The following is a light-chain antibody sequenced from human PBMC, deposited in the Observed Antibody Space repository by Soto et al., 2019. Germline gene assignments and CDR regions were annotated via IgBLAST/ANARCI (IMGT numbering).Light chain of an antibody. Sequence: MQMSQSTSSLYASVGDRVTSTFRTSQSIRRYLKWYQHQPGQAPKIXXAIXATLQRRGPSRLSGSGSGTDFPLTISSLQPEDFANYYCQQSYSTPRTFGQGTKVDIK. J-gene: IGKJ1*01. V-gene: IGKV1-39*01. CDR1: QSIRRY. CDR3: QQSYSTPRT. CDR2: IXA.